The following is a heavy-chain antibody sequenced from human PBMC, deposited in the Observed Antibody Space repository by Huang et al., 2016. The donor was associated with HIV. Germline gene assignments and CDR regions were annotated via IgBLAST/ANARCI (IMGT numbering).Heavy chain of an antibody. CDR2: INHSDNT. J-gene: IGHJ4*02. CDR1: GGSFSGYY. V-gene: IGHV4-34*02. D-gene: IGHD3-22*01. Sequence: QVQLEQWGAGLLKASETLSLTCAVYGGSFSGYYWNWLRQAPGKGLEWVGEINHSDNTTYNPSLKSRVNMSVDTSKSQFSLYLTSLSAADTGTYFCARRYNSRRDYWGRGTLVTVHS. CDR3: ARRYNSRRDY.